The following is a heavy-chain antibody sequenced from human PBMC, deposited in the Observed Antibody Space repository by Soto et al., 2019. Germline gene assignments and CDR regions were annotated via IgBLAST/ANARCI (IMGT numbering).Heavy chain of an antibody. Sequence: GGSLRLSCAASGFTFSSYWMSWVRQAPGKGLEWVANIKQDGSEKYYVDSVKGRFTISRDNAKNSLYLQMNSLRAEDTAVYYCAREHVAVAGEYYFDYWGQGTLVTVSS. V-gene: IGHV3-7*01. CDR3: AREHVAVAGEYYFDY. CDR1: GFTFSSYW. J-gene: IGHJ4*02. CDR2: IKQDGSEK. D-gene: IGHD6-19*01.